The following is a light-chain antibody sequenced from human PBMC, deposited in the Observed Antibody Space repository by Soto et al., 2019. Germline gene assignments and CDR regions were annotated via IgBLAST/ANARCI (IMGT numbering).Light chain of an antibody. J-gene: IGLJ2*01. V-gene: IGLV2-14*01. CDR2: KVR. CDR3: TSYTTSDTVV. Sequence: QSALTQPASVSGSPAQSITISCTGTISDVGGYNYVSWYQHHPGEVPKLIINKVRKRPSGVSNRFSGSKSGNTASLTISGLQAEDEADYYCTSYTTSDTVVFGGGTKLTVL. CDR1: ISDVGGYNY.